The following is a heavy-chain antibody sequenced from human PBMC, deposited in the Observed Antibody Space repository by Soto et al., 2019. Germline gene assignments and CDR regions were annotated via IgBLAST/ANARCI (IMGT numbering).Heavy chain of an antibody. D-gene: IGHD2-8*01. CDR1: GFTFSSYS. V-gene: IGHV3-21*01. CDR3: ARVMSVHYYYGMDV. CDR2: ISSSSSYI. J-gene: IGHJ6*02. Sequence: PGGSLRLSCAASGFTFSSYSMNWVRQAPGKGLEWVSSISSSSSYIYYADSVKGRFTISRDNAKNSLYLQMNSLRAEDTAVYYCARVMSVHYYYGMDVWGQGTTDTFS.